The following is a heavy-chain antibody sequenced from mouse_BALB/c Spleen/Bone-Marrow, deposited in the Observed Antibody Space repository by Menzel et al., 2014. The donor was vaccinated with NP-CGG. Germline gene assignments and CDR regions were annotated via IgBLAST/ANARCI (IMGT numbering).Heavy chain of an antibody. CDR2: INPSTGYT. Sequence: QVQLQQSGAELAKPGASVKMSCKASGYTFTSYWMHWVKKRPGKGREGMGNINPSTGYTEYNQKFKDKATLTADKSSSTAYMQLSSLTSEDSAVYYCARSNYPAWFAYWGQGTLVTVSA. CDR3: ARSNYPAWFAY. V-gene: IGHV1-7*01. CDR1: GYTFTSYW. D-gene: IGHD2-5*01. J-gene: IGHJ3*01.